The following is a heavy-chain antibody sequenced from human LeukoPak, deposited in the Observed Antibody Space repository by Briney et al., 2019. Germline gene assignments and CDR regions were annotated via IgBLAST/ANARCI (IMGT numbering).Heavy chain of an antibody. V-gene: IGHV4-34*01. D-gene: IGHD5-18*01. CDR3: ARAGSYGYGY. Sequence: SETLSLTCAVYGGSFSGYYWSWIRQPPGKGLEWIGEINHSGSTNYNPSLKSRVTISVDTSKNQSSLKLSSVTAADTAVYYCARAGSYGYGYWGQGTLVTVSS. CDR2: INHSGST. J-gene: IGHJ4*02. CDR1: GGSFSGYY.